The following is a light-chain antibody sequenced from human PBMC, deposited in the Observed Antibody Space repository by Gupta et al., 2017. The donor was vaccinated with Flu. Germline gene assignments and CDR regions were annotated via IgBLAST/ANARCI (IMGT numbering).Light chain of an antibody. J-gene: IGKJ1*01. CDR3: QQRSNWWT. CDR2: DAS. Sequence: PGERATLSCRASQSVSSYLAWYQQKPGQAPRLLIYDASNRATGIPARFSGSGSGTDFTLTVSSLEPEDFAIYYCQQRSNWWTFGQGTKVEIK. V-gene: IGKV3-11*01. CDR1: QSVSSY.